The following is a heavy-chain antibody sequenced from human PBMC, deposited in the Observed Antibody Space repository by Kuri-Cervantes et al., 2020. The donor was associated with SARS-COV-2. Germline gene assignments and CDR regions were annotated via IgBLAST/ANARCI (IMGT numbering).Heavy chain of an antibody. CDR3: AKDRRGYSSSADDAFDI. J-gene: IGHJ3*02. D-gene: IGHD6-6*01. CDR2: ISWNSGSI. CDR1: GFTFDDYA. V-gene: IGHV3-9*01. Sequence: SLKISCAASGFTFDDYAMHWVRQAPGKGLEWVSGISWNSGSIGYADSVKGRFTISRDNAKNSLYLQMNSLRAEDTALYYCAKDRRGYSSSADDAFDIWGQGTMVTVSS.